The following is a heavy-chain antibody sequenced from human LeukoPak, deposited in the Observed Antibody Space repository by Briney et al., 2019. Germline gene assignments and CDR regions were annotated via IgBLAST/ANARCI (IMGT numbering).Heavy chain of an antibody. V-gene: IGHV3-53*01. D-gene: IGHD6-19*01. Sequence: GGSLRLSCAASGFTVSSNYMSWVRQAPGKGLEWVSVIYRGGSTYYADSVKGRFTISRDNSKNTLYLQMNSLRAEDTAIYYCARAPSGWSYDYWGQGTLVTVSS. CDR2: IYRGGST. J-gene: IGHJ4*02. CDR3: ARAPSGWSYDY. CDR1: GFTVSSNY.